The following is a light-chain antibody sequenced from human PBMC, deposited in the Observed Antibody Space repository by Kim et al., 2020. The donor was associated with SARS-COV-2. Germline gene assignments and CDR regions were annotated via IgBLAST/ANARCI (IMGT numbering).Light chain of an antibody. CDR3: QVWDSATDHVV. CDR1: DIGSKS. V-gene: IGLV3-21*04. CDR2: LEN. J-gene: IGLJ2*01. Sequence: APGKAARITCGGADIGSKSVHWYQQKPGQAPVLVIYLENDRPSGIPERFSGSASGNTATLTVSRVEAGDEADYFCQVWDSATDHVVFGGGTRLTVL.